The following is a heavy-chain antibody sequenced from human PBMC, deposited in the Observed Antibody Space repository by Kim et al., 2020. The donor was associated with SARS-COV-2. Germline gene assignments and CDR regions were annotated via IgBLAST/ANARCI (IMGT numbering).Heavy chain of an antibody. J-gene: IGHJ4*02. CDR3: AKETGSGFDY. D-gene: IGHD3-10*01. Sequence: GSTYYAVSVKGRFTISRDNSKNTLYLQMNSLRAEDTAVYYCAKETGSGFDYWGQGTLVTVSS. CDR2: GST. V-gene: IGHV3-23*01.